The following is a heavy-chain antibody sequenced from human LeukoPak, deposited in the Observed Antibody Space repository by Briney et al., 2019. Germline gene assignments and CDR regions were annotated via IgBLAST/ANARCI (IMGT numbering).Heavy chain of an antibody. V-gene: IGHV3-7*01. CDR1: GFTFNNYW. CDR3: AKTGDYDDY. D-gene: IGHD1-14*01. CDR2: IKQDGSAK. J-gene: IGHJ4*02. Sequence: GGSLRLSCAASGFTFNNYWMSWVRQVPGKGLQWVANIKQDGSAKFYVDSVKGRFTISRDNTKNSLYLQMNSLRAEDTAVYYCAKTGDYDDYWGQGTLVTVSS.